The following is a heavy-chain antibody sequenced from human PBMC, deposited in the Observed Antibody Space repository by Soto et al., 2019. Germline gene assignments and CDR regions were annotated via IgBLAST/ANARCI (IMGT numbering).Heavy chain of an antibody. V-gene: IGHV3-48*01. CDR3: ARASGLNLGEFVLWFDP. J-gene: IGHJ5*02. CDR1: GFTFSSYS. CDR2: ISSSSSTI. D-gene: IGHD3-16*01. Sequence: PGRSLRLSCAASGFTFSSYSMNWVRQAPGKGLEWVSDISSSSSTIYYADSVKGRFTISRDNAKNSLYLQMNSLKAEDTAVSYCARASGLNLGEFVLWFDPWGQGTLGTVSS.